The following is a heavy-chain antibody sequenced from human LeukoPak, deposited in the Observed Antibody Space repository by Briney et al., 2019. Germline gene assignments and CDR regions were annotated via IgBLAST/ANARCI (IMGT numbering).Heavy chain of an antibody. V-gene: IGHV1-46*01. CDR1: GYTFPSYF. J-gene: IGHJ4*02. Sequence: GASVKVSCKASGYTFPSYFMHWVRQAPGQGLEWMGIINPSGGSTSYAQKFQGRVTMTRDTSTSTVYMELSSLRSEDTAVYYCAADTTASSWYYTPDYWGQGALVTVSS. CDR2: INPSGGST. D-gene: IGHD6-13*01. CDR3: AADTTASSWYYTPDY.